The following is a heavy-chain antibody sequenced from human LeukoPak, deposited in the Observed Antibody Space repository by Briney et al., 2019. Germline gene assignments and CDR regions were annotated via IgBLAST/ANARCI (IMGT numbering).Heavy chain of an antibody. CDR3: ARDAYCRSTSCSLVGDAFNI. V-gene: IGHV4-39*02. CDR1: GGSISSSSYY. CDR2: IYYSGST. Sequence: PSETLSLTCTVSGGSISSSSYYWGWIRRPPWKGLEWIGSIYYSGSTYYNPSLKSRVTISVDTSKNQYSQKLSSVTAADTAVYYCARDAYCRSTSCSLVGDAFNIWGQGTMVTVSS. D-gene: IGHD2-2*01. J-gene: IGHJ3*02.